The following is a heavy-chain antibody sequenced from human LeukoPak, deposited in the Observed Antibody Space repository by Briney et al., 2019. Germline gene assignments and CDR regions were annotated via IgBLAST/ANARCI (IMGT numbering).Heavy chain of an antibody. J-gene: IGHJ4*02. D-gene: IGHD5-24*01. Sequence: GGSLRLSCAASGFTFSDYYMSWIRQAPGKGLEWVSYISSSGSTIYYAESVKGRFTISRDNAKNSLYLQVNSLRAEDTAVYYCARGYRWLQLSIRCPFDYWGQGTLVTVSS. V-gene: IGHV3-11*01. CDR1: GFTFSDYY. CDR2: ISSSGSTI. CDR3: ARGYRWLQLSIRCPFDY.